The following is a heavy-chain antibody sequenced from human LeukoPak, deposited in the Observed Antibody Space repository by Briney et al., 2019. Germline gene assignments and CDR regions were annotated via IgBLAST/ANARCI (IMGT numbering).Heavy chain of an antibody. V-gene: IGHV4-34*01. J-gene: IGHJ4*02. CDR1: GGSFSGYY. CDR2: INHSGST. D-gene: IGHD1-1*01. CDR3: ARGYSYFDY. Sequence: SETLSLTCVVYGGSFSGYYWSWIRQPPGKGLEWIGEINHSGSTNYNPSLKSRVTISVDTSKNQFSLRLSSVTAADTAVYYCARGYSYFDYWGQGTLVTVSS.